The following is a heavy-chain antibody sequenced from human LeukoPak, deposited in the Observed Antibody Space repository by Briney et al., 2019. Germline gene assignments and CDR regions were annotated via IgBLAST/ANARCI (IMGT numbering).Heavy chain of an antibody. CDR3: SARNQLWLWGLFDY. CDR1: GDSISPYY. V-gene: IGHV4-59*01. J-gene: IGHJ4*02. D-gene: IGHD3-22*01. CDR2: VYYSGST. Sequence: SETLSLTCSVSGDSISPYYWSWIRQPPGKTLEWIGYVYYSGSTDYNPSLKSRVTISVDTSKNQFSLNLNSVTAADTAVYYCSARNQLWLWGLFDYWGQGTLVTVST.